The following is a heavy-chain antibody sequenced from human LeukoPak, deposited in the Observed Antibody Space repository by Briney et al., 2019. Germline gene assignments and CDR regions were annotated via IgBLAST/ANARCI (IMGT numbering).Heavy chain of an antibody. D-gene: IGHD3-10*01. CDR2: IYQSGNT. J-gene: IGHJ4*02. Sequence: SETLSLTCTVSADSIRNFYWNWIQQSPGKGLEWIGYIYQSGNTNYNPSLKSRLTMSIDTSKNQFSLNLSSVTAADTAVYYCARATYDSGSYYVVNFDYWGQGALVTVSS. V-gene: IGHV4-59*01. CDR3: ARATYDSGSYYVVNFDY. CDR1: ADSIRNFY.